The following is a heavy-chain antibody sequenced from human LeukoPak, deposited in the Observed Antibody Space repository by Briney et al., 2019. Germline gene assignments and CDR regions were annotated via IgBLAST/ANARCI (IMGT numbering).Heavy chain of an antibody. Sequence: GGSLRLSCAASGFTFSTYAMSWVRLAPGKGLEWVSAISGSGGSTYSADSVKGRFAISRDNSKNPLYLQMNSLKAEDTAVYYCAKARGWPYYFDYWGQGTLVAVSS. V-gene: IGHV3-23*01. CDR3: AKARGWPYYFDY. J-gene: IGHJ4*02. CDR2: ISGSGGST. CDR1: GFTFSTYA. D-gene: IGHD6-19*01.